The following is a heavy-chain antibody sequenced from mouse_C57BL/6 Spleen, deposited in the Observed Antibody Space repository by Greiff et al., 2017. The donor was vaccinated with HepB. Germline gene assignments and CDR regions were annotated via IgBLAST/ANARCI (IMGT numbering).Heavy chain of an antibody. Sequence: EVKLVESGGGLVKPGGSLKLSCAASGFTFSSYAMSWVRQTPEKRLEWVATISDGGSYTYYPDNVKGRFTISRDNAKNNLYLQMSHLKSEDTAMYYCARDQFYDGYSYFDYWGQGTTLTVSS. V-gene: IGHV5-4*01. CDR3: ARDQFYDGYSYFDY. CDR2: ISDGGSYT. CDR1: GFTFSSYA. J-gene: IGHJ2*01. D-gene: IGHD2-3*01.